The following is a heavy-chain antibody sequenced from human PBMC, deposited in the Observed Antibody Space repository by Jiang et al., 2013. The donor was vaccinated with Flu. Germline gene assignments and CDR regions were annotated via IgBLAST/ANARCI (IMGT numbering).Heavy chain of an antibody. D-gene: IGHD1-26*01. CDR2: ISGSGGST. Sequence: GFTFSSYAMSWVRQAPGKGLEWVSAISGSGGSTYYADSVKGRFTISRDNSKNTLYLQMNSLRAEDTAVYYCAKTWSSGSYDYWGQGTLVTVSS. CDR1: GFTFSSYA. V-gene: IGHV3-23*01. J-gene: IGHJ4*02. CDR3: AKTWSSGSYDY.